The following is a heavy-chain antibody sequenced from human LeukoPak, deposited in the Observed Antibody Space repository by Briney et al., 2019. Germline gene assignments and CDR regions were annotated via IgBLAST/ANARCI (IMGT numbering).Heavy chain of an antibody. CDR2: ISSSGSTI. CDR1: GFTFSSYA. V-gene: IGHV3-48*04. CDR3: ARAVSSGYYNLYFDY. D-gene: IGHD3-3*01. J-gene: IGHJ4*02. Sequence: GGSLRLSCAASGFTFSSYAMSWVRQAPGKGLEWVSYISSSGSTIYYADSVKGRFTISRDNAKNSLYLQMNSLRAEDTAVYYCARAVSSGYYNLYFDYWGQGTLVTVSS.